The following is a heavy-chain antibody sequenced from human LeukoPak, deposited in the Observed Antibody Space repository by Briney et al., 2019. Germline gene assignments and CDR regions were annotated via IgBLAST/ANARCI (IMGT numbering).Heavy chain of an antibody. CDR3: ARDRAAADP. CDR1: GFTVGHYY. CDR2: IYTDDTT. D-gene: IGHD6-13*01. Sequence: GGSLRLSCAASGFTVGHYYMSWVRQAPGKGLECVSVIYTDDTTYYADSVKGRFTISRDDSKNTLSLQMDSLRAEDTAVYYRARDRAAADPWGQGTLVTVSS. V-gene: IGHV3-53*01. J-gene: IGHJ5*02.